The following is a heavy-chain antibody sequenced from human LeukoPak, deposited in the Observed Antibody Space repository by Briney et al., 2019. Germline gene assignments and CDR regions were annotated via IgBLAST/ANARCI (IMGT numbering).Heavy chain of an antibody. Sequence: GGSLRLSCTVSGFTVSSNSMSWVRRAPGKGLEWVANIKQDGSEKYYVDSVKGRFTISRDNAKNSLYLQMNSLRAEDTAVYYCARVSGLGYCSGGSCYSVRWELPMGGYYFDYWGQGTLVTVSS. CDR3: ARVSGLGYCSGGSCYSVRWELPMGGYYFDY. J-gene: IGHJ4*02. V-gene: IGHV3-7*01. CDR2: IKQDGSEK. D-gene: IGHD2-15*01. CDR1: GFTVSSNS.